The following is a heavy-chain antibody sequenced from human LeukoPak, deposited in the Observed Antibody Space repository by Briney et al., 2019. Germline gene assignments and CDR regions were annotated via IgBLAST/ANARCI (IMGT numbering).Heavy chain of an antibody. CDR2: IYSGGST. CDR1: GFTVSSNY. V-gene: IGHV3-66*02. J-gene: IGHJ4*02. Sequence: GGSLRLSCAASGFTVSSNYMSWVRQAPGKGLEWVSVIYSGGSTYYADSVKGRITISRDNSKNTLYLQMNSLRAEDTAVYYCASGRTYYDFWSGRSLVDYWGQGTLVTVSS. CDR3: ASGRTYYDFWSGRSLVDY. D-gene: IGHD3-3*01.